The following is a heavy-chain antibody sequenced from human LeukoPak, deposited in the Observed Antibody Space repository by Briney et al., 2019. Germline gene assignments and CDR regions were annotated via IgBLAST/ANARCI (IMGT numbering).Heavy chain of an antibody. V-gene: IGHV4-4*07. Sequence: SETLSLTCTVSGGSISSYYWSWIRQPAGKGLEWIGRIYTSGSTNYNPSLKSRVIISVDTSKNQFSLKLSSVTAADTAVYYCARAILTGYYSLYYFDYWGQGTLVTVSS. J-gene: IGHJ4*02. CDR3: ARAILTGYYSLYYFDY. CDR1: GGSISSYY. D-gene: IGHD3-9*01. CDR2: IYTSGST.